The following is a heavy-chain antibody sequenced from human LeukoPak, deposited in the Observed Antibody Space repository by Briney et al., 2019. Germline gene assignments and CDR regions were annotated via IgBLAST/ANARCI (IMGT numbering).Heavy chain of an antibody. Sequence: GGSLRLSCAASGFTLSKYAMNWVRQARGKGLEWVSAISGSGSTYYADSVKGRFTISRDNSKNTLYLQMNSLRAEDTAVYYCAKDHFSIVATSFDYWGQGTLVTVSS. CDR1: GFTLSKYA. CDR2: ISGSGST. V-gene: IGHV3-23*01. CDR3: AKDHFSIVATSFDY. J-gene: IGHJ4*02. D-gene: IGHD5-12*01.